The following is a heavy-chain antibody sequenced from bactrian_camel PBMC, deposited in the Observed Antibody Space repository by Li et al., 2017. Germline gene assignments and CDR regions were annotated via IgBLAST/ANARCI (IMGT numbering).Heavy chain of an antibody. J-gene: IGHJ4*01. V-gene: IGHV3S53*01. Sequence: QVQLVESGGGSVQAGGSLRLSCAVSVSSANDYCLGWYRQAEGKQREWVSSISTDGTTSYSNSVKGRFTISKNKARDTVYLALDSLKPEDTAMYYRAADPRPFEYCDSQTWCLESRFSYWAQGTQVTVS. CDR2: ISTDGTT. CDR3: AADPRPFEYCDSQTWCLESRFSY. D-gene: IGHD2*01. CDR1: VSSANDYC.